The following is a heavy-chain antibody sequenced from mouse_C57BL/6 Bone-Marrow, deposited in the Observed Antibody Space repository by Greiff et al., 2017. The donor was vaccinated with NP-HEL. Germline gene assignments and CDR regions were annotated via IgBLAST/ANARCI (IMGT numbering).Heavy chain of an antibody. D-gene: IGHD1-1*01. CDR2: LHPNSGST. J-gene: IGHJ1*03. CDR3: ARRDYYGSSLNWYFDV. V-gene: IGHV1-64*01. CDR1: GYTFTSYW. Sequence: QVQLQQPGAELVKPGASVKLSCKASGYTFTSYWMHWVKQRPGQGLEWIGMLHPNSGSTNYNEKFKSKATLTVDKSSSTAYMQLSSLTSEDSAVYYCARRDYYGSSLNWYFDVWGTGTTVTVSS.